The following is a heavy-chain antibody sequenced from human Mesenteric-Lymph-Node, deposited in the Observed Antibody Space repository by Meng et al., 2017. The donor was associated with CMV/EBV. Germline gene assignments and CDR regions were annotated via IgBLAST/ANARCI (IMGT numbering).Heavy chain of an antibody. J-gene: IGHJ4*02. Sequence: ESLKISCVASGFIFDDYVMTWVRQAPGKGLEWVSTISGSGDSGDRTYYADSVKGRFTISRDNSRRTLSLQMNNLRPDDTATYYCAKDLYRGSYIDYWGQGTLVTVSS. CDR1: GFIFDDYV. CDR2: ISGSGDSGDRT. D-gene: IGHD1-26*01. V-gene: IGHV3-23*01. CDR3: AKDLYRGSYIDY.